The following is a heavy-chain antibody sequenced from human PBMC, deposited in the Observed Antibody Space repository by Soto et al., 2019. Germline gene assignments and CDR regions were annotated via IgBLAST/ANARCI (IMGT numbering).Heavy chain of an antibody. V-gene: IGHV3-15*01. CDR3: TTQYYDILTGYSTAYFHH. CDR1: GFTFSDAW. D-gene: IGHD3-9*01. CDR2: IKSIPDGGTT. J-gene: IGHJ1*01. Sequence: EVQLVESGGGLVKPGGSLRLSCAASGFTFSDAWMTWVRQAPGKGLEWIGRIKSIPDGGTTDYAAPVKGRFTISRDDSQNMLYLQMNSRKPEVTAVYYCTTQYYDILTGYSTAYFHHWGQGTLVTVSS.